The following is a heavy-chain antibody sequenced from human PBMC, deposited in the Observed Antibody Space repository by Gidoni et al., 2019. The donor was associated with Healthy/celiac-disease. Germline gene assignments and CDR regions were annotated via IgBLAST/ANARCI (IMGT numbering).Heavy chain of an antibody. V-gene: IGHV3-72*01. CDR2: TRKKANSYTT. CDR1: GFTFSDHY. J-gene: IGHJ3*02. CDR3: ARVACSGGSCYRDDAFDI. Sequence: EVQLVESGGGLVQPGGSLRHSCAASGFTFSDHYMDWVRQAPGKGLGWVGRTRKKANSYTTEYAASVKGRFTISRDDSKNSLYLQMNSLKTEDTAVYYCARVACSGGSCYRDDAFDIWGQGTMVTVSS. D-gene: IGHD2-15*01.